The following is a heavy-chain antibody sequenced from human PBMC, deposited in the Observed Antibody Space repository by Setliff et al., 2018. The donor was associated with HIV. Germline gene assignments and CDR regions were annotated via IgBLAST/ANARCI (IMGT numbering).Heavy chain of an antibody. CDR1: GGSFSGSY. J-gene: IGHJ4*02. CDR3: ASRRAAMWHGLSVGFEN. D-gene: IGHD1-26*01. CDR2: INHSGST. V-gene: IGHV4-34*01. Sequence: SETLSLTCAVYGGSFSGSYWSWIRQPPGKGLEWIGEINHSGSTNYSPSLKSRVTISVDTSKNQFSLKLSSVTAADTAVYYCASRRAAMWHGLSVGFENWGQGTLVTVSS.